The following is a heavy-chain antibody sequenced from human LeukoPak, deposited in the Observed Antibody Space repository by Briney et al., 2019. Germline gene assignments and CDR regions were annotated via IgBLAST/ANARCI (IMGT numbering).Heavy chain of an antibody. CDR2: IGTAGDT. D-gene: IGHD6-19*01. J-gene: IGHJ2*01. CDR3: ARAPGIAVAGSYWYFDL. V-gene: IGHV3-13*04. CDR1: GFTFSSYD. Sequence: GGSLRLSCAASGFTFSSYDMHWVRQATGKGLEWGSAIGTAGDTYYPGSVKGRFTISRENAKNSLYLQMNSLRAGDTAVYYCARAPGIAVAGSYWYFDLWGRGTLVTVSS.